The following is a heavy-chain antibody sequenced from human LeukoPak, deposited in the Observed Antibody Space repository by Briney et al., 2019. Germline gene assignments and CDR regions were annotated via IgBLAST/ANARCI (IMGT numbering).Heavy chain of an antibody. D-gene: IGHD3-3*01. CDR3: ARRWGSDFWSGYSTFDY. CDR1: GFTFSSYA. Sequence: GGSLRLSCAASGFTFSSYAMSWVRQAPGKGLEWVSAISGSGGSTYYADSVKGRFTISRDNSKNTLYLQMNSLRAEDTALYYCARRWGSDFWSGYSTFDYWGQGTLVTVSS. CDR2: ISGSGGST. J-gene: IGHJ4*02. V-gene: IGHV3-23*01.